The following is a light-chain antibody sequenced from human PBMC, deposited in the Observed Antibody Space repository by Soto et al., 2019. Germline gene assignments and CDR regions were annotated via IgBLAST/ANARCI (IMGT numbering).Light chain of an antibody. Sequence: QSALTQPASVSGSPGQSITISCTGTSSDVGGYNYVSWYQQHPGKAPKLLIYEVSNRPSGVSHRFSGSKSGNTASLTISGLQAEDEADYYCCSYVGATTYVFGTGTKLTVL. CDR3: CSYVGATTYV. V-gene: IGLV2-14*01. CDR2: EVS. CDR1: SSDVGGYNY. J-gene: IGLJ1*01.